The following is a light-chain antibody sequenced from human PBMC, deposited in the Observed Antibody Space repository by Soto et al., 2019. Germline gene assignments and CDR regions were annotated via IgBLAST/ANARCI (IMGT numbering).Light chain of an antibody. CDR3: QQYIRWPLT. J-gene: IGKJ4*01. Sequence: EIVLTQSPGTLSLSPGERATLSCRASQSIKNNFLAWYQQKPGQAPRLLIYGASTRATGTPARFSGSGSGTEFTLTISSLQSEDFAVYYCQQYIRWPLTFGGGTKVDIK. CDR2: GAS. V-gene: IGKV3-15*01. CDR1: QSIKNN.